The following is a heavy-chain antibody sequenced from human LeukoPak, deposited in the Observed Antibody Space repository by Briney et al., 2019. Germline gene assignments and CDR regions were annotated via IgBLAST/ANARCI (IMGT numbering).Heavy chain of an antibody. CDR3: AKDLNSYGYYYYGMDV. V-gene: IGHV3-23*01. CDR2: ISGSGGST. CDR1: GFTFSSYA. Sequence: GGSLRLSCAASGFTFSSYAMSWVRQAPGKGLEWVSSISGSGGSTYYADSVKGRFTISRDSSKNTLYLQMNSLRAEDTAVYYCAKDLNSYGYYYYGMDVWGQGTTVTVSS. D-gene: IGHD5-18*01. J-gene: IGHJ6*02.